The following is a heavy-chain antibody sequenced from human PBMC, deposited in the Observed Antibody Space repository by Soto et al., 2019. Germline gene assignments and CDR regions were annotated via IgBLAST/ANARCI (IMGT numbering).Heavy chain of an antibody. CDR3: AKEGSCHGIDCRYHFDV. J-gene: IGHJ4*02. D-gene: IGHD2-21*02. CDR1: GFTFSSHG. CDR2: TSTDGSIE. Sequence: QVQLVESGGGVVQPGRSLRLSCAASGFTFSSHGMHGVRQAPGKGLEWVAVTSTDGSIEYYADSVRGRFTVSRDNSKDTLSLQMNSPRSEDKAMYSCAKEGSCHGIDCRYHFDVWGQGTLVTVS. V-gene: IGHV3-30*18.